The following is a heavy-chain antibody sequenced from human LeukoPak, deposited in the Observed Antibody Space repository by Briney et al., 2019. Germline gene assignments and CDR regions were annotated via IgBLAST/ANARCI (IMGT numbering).Heavy chain of an antibody. CDR3: AKDSSPSPFEI. V-gene: IGHV3-7*03. CDR1: GFTLSTYW. D-gene: IGHD2/OR15-2a*01. J-gene: IGHJ3*02. Sequence: GGSLRLSCAASGFTLSTYWMAWVRQAPGKGLEWVANIKEDGSEKYYVDSVKGRFAISRDNATNSLYLQMNSLRAEDTAVYYCAKDSSPSPFEIWGQGTMVTVSS. CDR2: IKEDGSEK.